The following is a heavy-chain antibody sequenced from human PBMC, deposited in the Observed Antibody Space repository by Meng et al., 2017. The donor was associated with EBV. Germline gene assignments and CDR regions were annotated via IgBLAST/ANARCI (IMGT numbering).Heavy chain of an antibody. CDR3: AGGLDYFDY. J-gene: IGHJ4*02. D-gene: IGHD3-16*01. CDR1: GYTFTSFG. Sequence: QVQVLQPGAAVNKPGASLQVHCKASGYTFTSFGISWVRQAPGQGLEWMGWISAYNGNTNYAQKLQGRVTMTTDTSTSTAYMELRSLRSDDTAVYYCAGGLDYFDYWGQGTLVTVSS. V-gene: IGHV1-18*01. CDR2: ISAYNGNT.